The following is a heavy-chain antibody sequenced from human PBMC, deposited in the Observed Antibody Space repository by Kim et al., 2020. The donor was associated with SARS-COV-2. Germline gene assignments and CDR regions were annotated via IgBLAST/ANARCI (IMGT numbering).Heavy chain of an antibody. CDR2: IYYSGST. D-gene: IGHD3-10*01. V-gene: IGHV4-59*08. Sequence: SETLSLTCTVSGGSISSYYWSWIRQPPGKGLEWIGYIYYSGSTNYNPSLKSRVTISVDTSKNQFSLKLSSVTAADTAVYYCARHERPIAWFGELMGWFAPWGQGTLVTVSS. CDR1: GGSISSYY. CDR3: ARHERPIAWFGELMGWFAP. J-gene: IGHJ5*02.